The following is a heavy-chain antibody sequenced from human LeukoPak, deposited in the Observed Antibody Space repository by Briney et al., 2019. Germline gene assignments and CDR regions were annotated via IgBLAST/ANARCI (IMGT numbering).Heavy chain of an antibody. Sequence: GGSLRLSCVASGFTFSNYAMTWVRQVSGKGLEWVSGISGSGGGTYYAASVKGRFTISRDNAKNSLYLQMNSLRAEDTAVYYCARERSKPTYYYDRWGQGTLVTVSS. J-gene: IGHJ4*02. CDR1: GFTFSNYA. V-gene: IGHV3-23*01. D-gene: IGHD3-22*01. CDR2: ISGSGGGT. CDR3: ARERSKPTYYYDR.